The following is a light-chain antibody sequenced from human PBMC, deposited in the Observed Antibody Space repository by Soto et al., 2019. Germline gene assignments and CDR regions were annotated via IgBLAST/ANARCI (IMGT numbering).Light chain of an antibody. CDR2: GAS. V-gene: IGKV3-20*01. CDR3: QQYGSSVSYT. J-gene: IGKJ2*01. Sequence: VLTQSPGTLSLSPGERATLSCRASQTVNSNYLAWYQQKPGQAPRLLIYGASSRATGIPDRFSGSGSGTDFTLPISRLEPEDFAVYYCQQYGSSVSYTFGQGTKLEIK. CDR1: QTVNSNY.